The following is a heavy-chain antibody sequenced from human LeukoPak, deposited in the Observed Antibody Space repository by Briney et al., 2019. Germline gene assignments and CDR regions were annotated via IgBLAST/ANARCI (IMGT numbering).Heavy chain of an antibody. V-gene: IGHV1-3*01. CDR2: VSRANDP. J-gene: IGHJ4*02. CDR3: AMFVEMPPIPSFDY. CDR1: GYIFTPHH. Sequence: ASVKVSCKTSGYIFTPHHIHWMRQAPGQGLELLGWVSRANDPEYSQKFQGRVVITRDASATTSYLELNSLRSEDTAIYYCAMFVEMPPIPSFDYWGQGTLVTVSS. D-gene: IGHD5-24*01.